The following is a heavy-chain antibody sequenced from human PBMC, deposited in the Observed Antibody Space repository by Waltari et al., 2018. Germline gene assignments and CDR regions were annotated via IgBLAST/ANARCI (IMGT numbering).Heavy chain of an antibody. CDR2: INPGRSSI. CDR1: FTFSDYW. Sequence: EVQLVESGGDLVQPGGSLRLSCAAFTFSDYWMSWVRQAPGKGREWVGIINPGRSSIYHVDSGKGRFTISRDNAKKSLYLQRNSLRVEDTAVYYCAGDRESRWGQGTTVTVPS. J-gene: IGHJ6*02. CDR3: AGDRESR. V-gene: IGHV3-7*01.